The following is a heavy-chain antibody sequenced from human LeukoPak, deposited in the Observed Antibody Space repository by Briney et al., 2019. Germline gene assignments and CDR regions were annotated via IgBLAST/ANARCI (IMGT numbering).Heavy chain of an antibody. J-gene: IGHJ4*02. CDR2: ISGSGSNR. CDR1: GFTFSSYE. D-gene: IGHD6-6*01. CDR3: AREGRTSGFDY. Sequence: GGSLRLSCAASGFTFSSYEMNWVRQAPGKGLEWVSYISGSGSNRDYADSVKGRFTISRDNAENSLYLQMNSLTAEDTAPYHCAREGRTSGFDYWGQGALVTVSS. V-gene: IGHV3-48*03.